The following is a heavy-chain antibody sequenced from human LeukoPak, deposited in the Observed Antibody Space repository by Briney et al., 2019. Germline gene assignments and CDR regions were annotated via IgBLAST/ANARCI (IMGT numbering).Heavy chain of an antibody. CDR2: INHSGST. CDR3: ARGQRCSSTSCYFRYYYYGMDV. Sequence: ASETLSLTCAVYGGSFSGYYWSWIRQPPGKGLEWIGEINHSGSTNYNPSLKSRVTISVDTSKNQFSLKLSSVTAADTAVYYCARGQRCSSTSCYFRYYYYGMDVWGQGTTVTVSS. V-gene: IGHV4-34*01. D-gene: IGHD2-2*01. CDR1: GGSFSGYY. J-gene: IGHJ6*02.